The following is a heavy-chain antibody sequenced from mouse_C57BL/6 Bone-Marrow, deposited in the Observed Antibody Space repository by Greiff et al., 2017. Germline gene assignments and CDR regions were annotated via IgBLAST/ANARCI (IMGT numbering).Heavy chain of an antibody. CDR3: ARGKGVYYYGSSYGYFDV. CDR1: GYTFTGYW. D-gene: IGHD1-1*01. J-gene: IGHJ1*03. Sequence: QVQLQQSGAELMKPGASVKLSCKATGYTFTGYWIEWVKQRPGHGLEWSGEILPGSGSTNYNEKFKGKATFTADTSSNTAYMQLSSLTTEDSAIYYCARGKGVYYYGSSYGYFDVWDTGTTVTVSS. CDR2: ILPGSGST. V-gene: IGHV1-9*01.